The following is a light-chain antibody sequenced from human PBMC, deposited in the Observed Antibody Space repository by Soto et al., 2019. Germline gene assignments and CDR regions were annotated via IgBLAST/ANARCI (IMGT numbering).Light chain of an antibody. J-gene: IGLJ1*01. V-gene: IGLV1-44*01. CDR1: SSNIGTYR. Sequence: QSVLTQPPSASGTPGQRVTISCSGGSSNIGTYRVSWYQHFPGTAPRLLIYSDNQRPSGVPDRFSASKSGASASLAISGLQSEDEAYFYCAAWDDSLNGCVFGTGTKVTVL. CDR3: AAWDDSLNGCV. CDR2: SDN.